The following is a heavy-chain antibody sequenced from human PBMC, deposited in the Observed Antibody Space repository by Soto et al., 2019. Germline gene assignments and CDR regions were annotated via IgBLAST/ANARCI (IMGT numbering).Heavy chain of an antibody. Sequence: ASVKVSCKASGYTFTIYGISWVRQAPGQGLEWMGWISAYNGNTNYAQKLQGRVTVTTDTSTSTAYMELRNLRSDDTAVYYCARDRKGGSCYSRPGPRPIDYWGQGTLVTVSS. V-gene: IGHV1-18*01. CDR3: ARDRKGGSCYSRPGPRPIDY. D-gene: IGHD2-15*01. CDR1: GYTFTIYG. CDR2: ISAYNGNT. J-gene: IGHJ4*02.